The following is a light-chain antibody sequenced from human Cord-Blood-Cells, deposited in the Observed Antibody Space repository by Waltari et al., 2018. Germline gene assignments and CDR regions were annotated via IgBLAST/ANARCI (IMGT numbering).Light chain of an antibody. J-gene: IGLJ3*02. CDR3: CSYAGSSTGV. Sequence: QSALTQPASVSGSPGQSITISCTGTSSDVGSYNLVSGYQQHPCKAPKHMIYEVRKRPSGVSNRFSGSKSVNTASLTISGLQAEDEADYYCCSYAGSSTGVFGGGTKLTVL. CDR1: SSDVGSYNL. CDR2: EVR. V-gene: IGLV2-23*02.